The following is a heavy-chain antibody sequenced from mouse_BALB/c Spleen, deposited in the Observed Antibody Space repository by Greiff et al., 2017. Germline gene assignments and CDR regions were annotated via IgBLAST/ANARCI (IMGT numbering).Heavy chain of an antibody. Sequence: QVHVKQSGPQLVRPGASVKISCKASGYSFTSYWMHWVKQRPGQGLEWIGMIDPSDSETRLNQKFKDKATLTVDKSSSTAYMQLSSPTSEDSAVYYCARSNGNYYFDYWGQGTTLTVSA. D-gene: IGHD2-1*01. CDR3: ARSNGNYYFDY. CDR1: GYSFTSYW. V-gene: IGHV1S127*01. CDR2: IDPSDSET. J-gene: IGHJ2*01.